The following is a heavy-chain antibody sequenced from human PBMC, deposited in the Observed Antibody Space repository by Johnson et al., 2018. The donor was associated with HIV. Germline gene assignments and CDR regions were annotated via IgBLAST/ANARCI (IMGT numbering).Heavy chain of an antibody. Sequence: QVQLVESGGGLVKPGGSLRLSCAASGFSFSDYYLSWFRQAPGKGLEWVSYISSSATNIDYADSVKGRFTISRDNAKNSLYLQMNSLRAEDTAVYYCARDLRVGAIDGFDIWGQGTKVTVAS. CDR1: GFSFSDYY. D-gene: IGHD1-26*01. J-gene: IGHJ3*02. V-gene: IGHV3-11*04. CDR2: ISSSATNI. CDR3: ARDLRVGAIDGFDI.